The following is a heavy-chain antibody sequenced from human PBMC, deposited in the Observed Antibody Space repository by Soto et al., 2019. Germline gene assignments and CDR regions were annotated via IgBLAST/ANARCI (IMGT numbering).Heavy chain of an antibody. Sequence: GGSLRLSCVASGFTLNNYAMTWVRQAPGKGLEWVSAMSGSGGSTFYADSVKGRFTISRDNSKSTLYLQIHSLRAEDTAVYYCAKVTGPSAGVVNWRQGTLATVSS. CDR1: GFTLNNYA. CDR2: MSGSGGST. CDR3: AKVTGPSAGVVN. D-gene: IGHD2-8*01. J-gene: IGHJ4*02. V-gene: IGHV3-23*01.